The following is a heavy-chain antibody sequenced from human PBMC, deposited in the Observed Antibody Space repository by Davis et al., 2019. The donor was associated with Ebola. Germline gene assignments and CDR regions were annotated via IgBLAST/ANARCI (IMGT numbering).Heavy chain of an antibody. D-gene: IGHD1-26*01. CDR3: AKDTSNIWFDI. CDR1: GFTFSSYW. J-gene: IGHJ3*02. Sequence: GESLKISCAASGFTFSSYWMHWVRQAPGKGLEWVSTFGTGGDTYYAASVKGRFAISRDNSRGTLYLQMNGLRVEDTAIYYCAKDTSNIWFDIWGQGTMVTVSS. CDR2: FGTGGDT. V-gene: IGHV3-23*01.